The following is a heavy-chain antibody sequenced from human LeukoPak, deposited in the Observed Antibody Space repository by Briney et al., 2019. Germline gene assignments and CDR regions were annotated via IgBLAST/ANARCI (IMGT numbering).Heavy chain of an antibody. V-gene: IGHV1-69*04. J-gene: IGHJ4*02. CDR3: ARDLCSGGSCHDY. CDR1: GGTFTSYA. Sequence: GPSVKVSCKASGGTFTSYAISWVRQAPGQGLEWDGRITPILGIANYAQKFQGRVTITADKSTSTAYMELSSLRSEDTAVYYCARDLCSGGSCHDYWGQGTLVTVSS. CDR2: ITPILGIA. D-gene: IGHD2-15*01.